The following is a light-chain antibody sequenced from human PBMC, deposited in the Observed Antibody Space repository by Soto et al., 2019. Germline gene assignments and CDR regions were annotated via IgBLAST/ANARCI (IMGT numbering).Light chain of an antibody. J-gene: IGLJ1*01. Sequence: QSALTQPASVSGSPGQSITISCTGTSSDVGGYNYVSWYQQHPGKAPKLMIYDVSNRPSGVSNRVSGSKSGNTASLTISGLQAEDEGDYYCSSYTSSSTLGGVFGTRTKLTVL. CDR2: DVS. V-gene: IGLV2-14*01. CDR1: SSDVGGYNY. CDR3: SSYTSSSTLGGV.